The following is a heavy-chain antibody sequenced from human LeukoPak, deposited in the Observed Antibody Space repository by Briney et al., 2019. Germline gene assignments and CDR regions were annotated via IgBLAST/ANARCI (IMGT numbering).Heavy chain of an antibody. V-gene: IGHV4-59*01. CDR2: ISDSGST. D-gene: IGHD3-10*01. CDR1: GGSISSYY. J-gene: IGHJ5*02. CDR3: ARNYGSGSWWFDP. Sequence: SETLSLICTVSGGSISSYYWSWIRQPPGKGLEWIGYISDSGSTNYNPSLKSRVTISVDTSKNQFSLKLSSVTAADTAVYYCARNYGSGSWWFDPWGQGTLVTVSS.